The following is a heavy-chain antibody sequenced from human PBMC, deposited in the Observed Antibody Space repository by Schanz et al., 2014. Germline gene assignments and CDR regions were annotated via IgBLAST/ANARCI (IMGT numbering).Heavy chain of an antibody. CDR3: ARDLAFGGVYDRHSDS. CDR1: GFTFSVYW. J-gene: IGHJ4*02. CDR2: ISGDGTTT. V-gene: IGHV3-74*01. Sequence: EVQLVESGGGLVQPGGSLRLSCAASGFTFSVYWMHWVRQPPGEGLVSVSRISGDGTTTSYADSVKGRFTISRDNAKNTLSLQMNSLRVEDTAVYYCARDLAFGGVYDRHSDSWGQGTLVTVSS. D-gene: IGHD3-16*01.